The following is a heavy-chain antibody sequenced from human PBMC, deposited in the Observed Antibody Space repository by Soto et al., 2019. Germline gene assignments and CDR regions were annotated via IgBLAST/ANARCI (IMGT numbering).Heavy chain of an antibody. CDR2: INHSGDT. J-gene: IGHJ6*02. V-gene: IGHV4-34*01. D-gene: IGHD3-9*01. CDR3: ARVAPFYDILTGRYHYYRLDV. Sequence: QVQLQQWGAGPLKPSETLSLSCGVSGEALGGYYWSWIRQSSGKGLEWIGQINHSGDTNYNPSLKRRVTLSVDTSKNHPSLKLTSVTAADTAVYYCARVAPFYDILTGRYHYYRLDVWGQGTTVTVSS. CDR1: GEALGGYY.